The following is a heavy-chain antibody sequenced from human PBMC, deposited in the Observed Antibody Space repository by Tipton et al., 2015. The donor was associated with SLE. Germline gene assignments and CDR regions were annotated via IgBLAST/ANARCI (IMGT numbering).Heavy chain of an antibody. D-gene: IGHD6-13*01. CDR1: GYSFTSYW. V-gene: IGHV5-51*03. J-gene: IGHJ3*02. CDR3: ARRASSWYGYDAFDI. CDR2: IYPGDSDT. Sequence: QLVQSGPEVKKPGESLKISCKGSGYSFTSYWIGWVRQMPGKGLEWMGIIYPGDSDTRYSPSFQGQVTISADKSISTAYLQWSSLKASDTAMYYCARRASSWYGYDAFDIWGQGTMVTVSS.